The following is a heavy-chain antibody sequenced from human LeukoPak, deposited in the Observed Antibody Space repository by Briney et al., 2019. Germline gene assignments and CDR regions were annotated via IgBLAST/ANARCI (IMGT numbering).Heavy chain of an antibody. CDR1: EYTLTGYY. CDR2: INPNSGGT. CDR3: ASRWEPNAEDAFDI. V-gene: IGHV1-2*02. J-gene: IGHJ3*02. D-gene: IGHD1-26*01. Sequence: ASVKVSCKASEYTLTGYYMHWVRQAPGQGLEWMGWINPNSGGTNYAQKFQGRVTMTRDTSISTAYMELSRLRSDDTAVYYCASRWEPNAEDAFDIWGQGTMVTVPS.